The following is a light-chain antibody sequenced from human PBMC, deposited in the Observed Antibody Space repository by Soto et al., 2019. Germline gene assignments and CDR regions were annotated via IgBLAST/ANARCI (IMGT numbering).Light chain of an antibody. CDR2: DTS. Sequence: ETVMTQSPGTLSVSLGERATLSCRASQSVSIHLAWYQQKPGQAPRLLIYDTSTRATGIPDRFSGSGSGTEFTLTISSLQSEDFAVYYCQKYSNWPPITFGQGTRLEIK. CDR3: QKYSNWPPIT. V-gene: IGKV3-15*01. CDR1: QSVSIH. J-gene: IGKJ5*01.